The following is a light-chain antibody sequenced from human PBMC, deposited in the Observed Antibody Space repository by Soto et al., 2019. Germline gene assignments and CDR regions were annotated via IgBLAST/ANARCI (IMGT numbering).Light chain of an antibody. Sequence: IVLTQSPATLSLSPGERATLSCRASQSVSSYLAWYQQKPGQAPRLLIYDASNWATGIPARFSGSGSGTDFTLTISSLEPEDFAVYYCQQRSNWPLTFGGGNKVEIK. J-gene: IGKJ4*01. CDR3: QQRSNWPLT. CDR1: QSVSSY. CDR2: DAS. V-gene: IGKV3-11*01.